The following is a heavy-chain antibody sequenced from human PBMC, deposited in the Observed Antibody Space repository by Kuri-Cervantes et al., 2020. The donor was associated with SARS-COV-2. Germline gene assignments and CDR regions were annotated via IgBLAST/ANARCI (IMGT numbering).Heavy chain of an antibody. CDR3: AKVPVRGYDVWSGYLQVDFDY. V-gene: IGHV3-30*07. J-gene: IGHJ4*03. D-gene: IGHD3-3*01. Sequence: WGTLRLTCAASGFTFSSYAMHWVRQAPGKGLEWVAIISYDGSNKYYANSVNSRFTISRENSKNTLYLQRNSLRAEDTAVYYCAKVPVRGYDVWSGYLQVDFDYWGQGTMVTVSS. CDR2: ISYDGSNK. CDR1: GFTFSSYA.